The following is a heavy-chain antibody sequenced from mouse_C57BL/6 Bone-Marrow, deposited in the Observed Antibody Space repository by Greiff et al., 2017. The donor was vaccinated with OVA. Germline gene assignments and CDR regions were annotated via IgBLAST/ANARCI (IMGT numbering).Heavy chain of an antibody. V-gene: IGHV1-4*01. Sequence: QVQLQQSGAELARPGASVKMSCKASGYTFTSYTMHWVKQRPGQGLEWIGYINPSSGYTKYNQKFKDKATLTADKSSSTAYMQLSSLTSEDSAVYYCARSTRGRAWFADWGQGTLVTVSA. CDR2: INPSSGYT. J-gene: IGHJ3*01. CDR3: ARSTRGRAWFAD. D-gene: IGHD1-1*01. CDR1: GYTFTSYT.